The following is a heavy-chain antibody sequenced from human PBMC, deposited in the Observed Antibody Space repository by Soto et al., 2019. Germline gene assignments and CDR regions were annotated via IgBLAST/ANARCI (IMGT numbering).Heavy chain of an antibody. D-gene: IGHD6-25*01. CDR2: ISYDGSNK. CDR1: GFTFSTYG. CDR3: AKDLLRPGRAYGMDV. V-gene: IGHV3-30*18. J-gene: IGHJ6*02. Sequence: ESGGGVVQPGRSLRLSCAASGFTFSTYGMPWVRQAPGKGLEWVAVISYDGSNKYYADSVKGRFTISRDNSKNTLYLQMNSLRPEDTAVYYCAKDLLRPGRAYGMDVWCQGTTVTVSS.